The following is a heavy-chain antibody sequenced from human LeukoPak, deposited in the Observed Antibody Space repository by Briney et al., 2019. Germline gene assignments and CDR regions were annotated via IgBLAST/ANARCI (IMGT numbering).Heavy chain of an antibody. Sequence: GASVKVSCKASGYTFTSYDINWVRQATGQGLEWMGWMNPNSGNTGYAQKFQGRVTMTRNTSISTPYMELSSLRSEDTAVYYCARGWSTMVRGAQGYWGQGTLVTVSS. CDR1: GYTFTSYD. CDR2: MNPNSGNT. D-gene: IGHD3-10*01. CDR3: ARGWSTMVRGAQGY. V-gene: IGHV1-8*01. J-gene: IGHJ4*02.